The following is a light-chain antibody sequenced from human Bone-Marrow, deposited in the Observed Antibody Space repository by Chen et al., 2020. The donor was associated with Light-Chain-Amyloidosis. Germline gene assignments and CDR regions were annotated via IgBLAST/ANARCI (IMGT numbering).Light chain of an antibody. CDR2: EDN. V-gene: IGLV2-23*01. Sequence: QSALTQPASVSGSPGQSITISCTGTSTDVGNYNLVSWYQRHPGKAPKLIIFEDNKRPSGVPSRFSGSRSGYMASLTISGLQAEDESDYYCCSYAGSQIFVFGTGSRVTVL. J-gene: IGLJ1*01. CDR3: CSYAGSQIFV. CDR1: STDVGNYNL.